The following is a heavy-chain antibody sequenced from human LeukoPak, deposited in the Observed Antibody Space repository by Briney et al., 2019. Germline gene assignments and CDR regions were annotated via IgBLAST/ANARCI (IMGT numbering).Heavy chain of an antibody. Sequence: PSEPLSLTCTVSGDSISSSSYYWGWIRRPPGKGLEWTGTFYYSGSTYDNPSLKSRVTTSVDTSKTKFSLKLSSVTAADTAVYYCARRLDSSGYLMIDYWGQGTLVTVSS. CDR2: FYYSGST. J-gene: IGHJ4*02. V-gene: IGHV4-39*01. CDR3: ARRLDSSGYLMIDY. CDR1: GDSISSSSYY. D-gene: IGHD3-22*01.